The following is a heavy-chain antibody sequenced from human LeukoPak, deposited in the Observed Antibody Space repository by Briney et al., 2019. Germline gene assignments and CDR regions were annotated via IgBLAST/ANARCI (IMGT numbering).Heavy chain of an antibody. V-gene: IGHV4-4*07. Sequence: PSETLSLTCTVSXGSDGSIISFYWSWIRQPAGKGLEWIGRISTSGTTNYSPSLKSRVTMSVDSSKNQFSLNLSSVTAADTAVYYCARGYGSGSFPLDYWGQGTLVTVSS. CDR2: ISTSGTT. CDR3: ARGYGSGSFPLDY. J-gene: IGHJ4*02. D-gene: IGHD3-10*01. CDR1: XGSDGSIISFY.